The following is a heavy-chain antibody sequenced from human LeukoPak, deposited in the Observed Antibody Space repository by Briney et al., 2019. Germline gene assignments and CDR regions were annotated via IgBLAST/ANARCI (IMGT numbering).Heavy chain of an antibody. V-gene: IGHV4-59*01. D-gene: IGHD3-10*01. CDR1: GGSISSYF. CDR3: ARLRRFGELLIYFDY. Sequence: SETLSLTCTVSGGSISSYFWSWIRQPPGKGLEWIGYIYYSGSTNYNPSLKSRVTISVDTSKNQFSLKLSSVTAADTAVYYCARLRRFGELLIYFDYWGQGTLVTVSS. CDR2: IYYSGST. J-gene: IGHJ4*02.